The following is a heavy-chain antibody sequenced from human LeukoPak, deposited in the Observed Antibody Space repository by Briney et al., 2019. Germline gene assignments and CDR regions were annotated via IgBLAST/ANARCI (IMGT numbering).Heavy chain of an antibody. V-gene: IGHV3-30-3*01. Sequence: SGRSPRLSWAASGFSFSSYDMHWVRQAPGKGLEWVALISYDGSDKYYADSVKGRFTISRDNSKNTLFLQMSSLRVEDTAVYYCVRGTSGILTYWGQGTLVTVSS. CDR1: GFSFSSYD. CDR2: ISYDGSDK. D-gene: IGHD3-9*01. J-gene: IGHJ4*02. CDR3: VRGTSGILTY.